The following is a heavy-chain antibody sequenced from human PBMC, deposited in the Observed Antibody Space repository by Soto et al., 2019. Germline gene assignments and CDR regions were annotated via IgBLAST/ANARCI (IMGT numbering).Heavy chain of an antibody. CDR1: GFTFEDYA. J-gene: IGHJ4*02. CDR2: INADGSDR. Sequence: GGSLRLSCSTSGFTFEDYAVHWVRQSSRKGLEWVSFINADGSDRYYADSVKGRFTISRDNTKGSFYLQMDRLRLEDTAIYYWAKAKSCFDSSPFDSWGQGTLVTVSS. D-gene: IGHD2-15*01. V-gene: IGHV3-43D*04. CDR3: AKAKSCFDSSPFDS.